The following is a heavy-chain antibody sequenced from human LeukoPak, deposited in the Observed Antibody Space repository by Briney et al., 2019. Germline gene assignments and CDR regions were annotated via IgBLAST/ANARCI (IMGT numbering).Heavy chain of an antibody. D-gene: IGHD6-19*01. CDR1: GYTFISYG. J-gene: IGHJ4*02. Sequence: ASVKVSCKASGYTFISYGISWVRQAPGQGLEWMGWISAYSGNTNYAQKLQGRVTMTTDTSTSTAYMELRSLRSDDTAVYYCARDQQWLDPARHDFDYWGQGTLVTVSS. V-gene: IGHV1-18*01. CDR2: ISAYSGNT. CDR3: ARDQQWLDPARHDFDY.